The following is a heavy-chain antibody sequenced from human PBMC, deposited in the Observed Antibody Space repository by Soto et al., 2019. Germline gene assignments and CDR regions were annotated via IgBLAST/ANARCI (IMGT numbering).Heavy chain of an antibody. V-gene: IGHV1-18*04. D-gene: IGHD5-12*01. CDR3: ETSYDSGFAP. J-gene: IGHJ5*02. CDR1: GYPFSKYG. Sequence: QLQLVQSGAEVERPGASVRVSCKAYGYPFSKYGISWIRQAPGQGLEWMGWIKPDNGDTNYAQKFQGRVTMTTDTSSNTAYMELRSLRSDDTAVYYCETSYDSGFAPWGQGTLVSVSS. CDR2: IKPDNGDT.